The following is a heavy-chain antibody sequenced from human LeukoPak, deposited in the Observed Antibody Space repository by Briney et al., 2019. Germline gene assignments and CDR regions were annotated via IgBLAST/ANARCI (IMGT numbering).Heavy chain of an antibody. J-gene: IGHJ6*02. D-gene: IGHD2-2*02. CDR3: ARDIVVVPAAIRYYYGMDV. CDR1: GYTFTSYG. V-gene: IGHV1-18*01. Sequence: ASVKVSCMASGYTFTSYGISWVRQAPGQGLEWMGWISAYNGNTNYAQKLQGRVTMTTDTSTSTAYMELRSLRSDDTAVYYCARDIVVVPAAIRYYYGMDVWGQGTTVTVSS. CDR2: ISAYNGNT.